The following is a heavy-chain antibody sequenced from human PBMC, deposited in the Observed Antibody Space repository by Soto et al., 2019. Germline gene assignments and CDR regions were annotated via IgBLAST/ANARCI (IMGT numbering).Heavy chain of an antibody. CDR3: ARDEMYYYDSSGYYNY. J-gene: IGHJ4*02. V-gene: IGHV1-69*13. D-gene: IGHD3-22*01. CDR1: GGTFSSYA. CDR2: IIPIFGTA. Sequence: SVKVSCKASGGTFSSYAISWVRQAPGQGLEWMGGIIPIFGTANYAQKFQGRVTITADESTSTAYMELSSLRSEDTAVYYCARDEMYYYDSSGYYNYWGQGTLVTVS.